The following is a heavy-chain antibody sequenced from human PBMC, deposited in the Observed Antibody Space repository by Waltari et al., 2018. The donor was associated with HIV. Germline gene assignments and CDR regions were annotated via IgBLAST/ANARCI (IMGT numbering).Heavy chain of an antibody. CDR2: ISGSGGST. CDR3: AKTRPVYCGGDCYPRAFDI. V-gene: IGHV3-23*01. CDR1: GFTFSSYA. J-gene: IGHJ3*02. Sequence: EVQLLESGGGLVQPGGSLRLSCTASGFTFSSYAMSWVRQAPGKGLEWVSAISGSGGSTYYADSVKGRFTISRDNSKNTLYLQMNSLRAEDTAVYYCAKTRPVYCGGDCYPRAFDIWGQGTMVIVSS. D-gene: IGHD2-21*02.